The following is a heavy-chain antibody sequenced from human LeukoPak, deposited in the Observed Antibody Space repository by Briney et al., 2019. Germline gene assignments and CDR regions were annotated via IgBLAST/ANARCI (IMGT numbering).Heavy chain of an antibody. D-gene: IGHD3-10*01. Sequence: GSLRLSRTASGFTFGDYAMSWVRQAPGKGLEWVGFIRSKAYGGTTEYAASVKGRFTISRDDSKSIAYLQMNSLKTEDTAVYYCTRSYYGSGSYYLLDYWGQGTLVTVSS. CDR3: TRSYYGSGSYYLLDY. CDR2: IRSKAYGGTT. CDR1: GFTFGDYA. J-gene: IGHJ4*02. V-gene: IGHV3-49*04.